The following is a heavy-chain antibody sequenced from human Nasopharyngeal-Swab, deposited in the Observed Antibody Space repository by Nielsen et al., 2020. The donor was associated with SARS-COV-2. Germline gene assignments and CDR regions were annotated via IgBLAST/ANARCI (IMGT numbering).Heavy chain of an antibody. V-gene: IGHV3-9*01. CDR1: GFFFDGFT. D-gene: IGHD1-26*01. Sequence: SLKISCVGSGFFFDGFTMHWIRQAPGKGLEWVSSISWNSAIIDYADSVKGRFTVSSDNAKNSVYLEMNSLRPDDSALYYCAKDPATGAFDSWGQGTLVTVSS. CDR3: AKDPATGAFDS. J-gene: IGHJ4*02. CDR2: ISWNSAII.